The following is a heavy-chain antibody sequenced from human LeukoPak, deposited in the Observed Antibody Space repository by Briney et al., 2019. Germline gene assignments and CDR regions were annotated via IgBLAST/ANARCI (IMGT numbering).Heavy chain of an antibody. CDR1: GGTFSSYA. D-gene: IGHD3-22*01. V-gene: IGHV1-69*13. J-gene: IGHJ4*02. CDR3: AREAGAMIDL. Sequence: ASVSVSCKASGGTFSSYAISWVRQAPGQGLEWMGGIIPIFGTANYAQKFQGRVTITADESTSTAYMELSSLRSDDTAVYYCAREAGAMIDLWGQGTLVTVSS. CDR2: IIPIFGTA.